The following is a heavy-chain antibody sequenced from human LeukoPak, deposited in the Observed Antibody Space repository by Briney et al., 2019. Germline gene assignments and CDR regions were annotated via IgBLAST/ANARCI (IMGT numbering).Heavy chain of an antibody. V-gene: IGHV3-66*01. J-gene: IGHJ6*02. CDR2: IYSGGST. CDR3: ASASGSQLYYYYGMDV. CDR1: GFTVGSNY. D-gene: IGHD1-26*01. Sequence: GGSLRLSCAASGFTVGSNYMSWVRQAPGKGLEWVSVIYSGGSTYYADSVKGRFTISRDNSKNTLYLQMNSLRAEDTAVYYCASASGSQLYYYYGMDVWGQGTTVTVSS.